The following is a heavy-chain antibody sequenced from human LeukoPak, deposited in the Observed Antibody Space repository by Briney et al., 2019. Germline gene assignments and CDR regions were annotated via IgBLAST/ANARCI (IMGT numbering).Heavy chain of an antibody. V-gene: IGHV1-2*02. D-gene: IGHD1-26*01. CDR3: ARASGSYWWFDS. CDR2: INPNSGGT. CDR1: GYTFTGYY. Sequence: ASVKVSCKASGYTFTGYYMHWVRQAPGQGLEWMGWINPNSGGTNYAQKFQGSVTMTRDTSISTVYMELSRLRFDDTAVYYCARASGSYWWFDSWGQGTLVTVSS. J-gene: IGHJ5*01.